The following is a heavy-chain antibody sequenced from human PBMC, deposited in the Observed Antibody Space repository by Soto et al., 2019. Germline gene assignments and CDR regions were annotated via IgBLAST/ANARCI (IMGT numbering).Heavy chain of an antibody. Sequence: SSETLSLTCTVSGGSISSSSYYWGWFRQPPGKGLEWIGSIYYSGSTYYNPSLKSRVTISVDTSKNQFSLKLSSVTAADTAVYYCARHTPAISISDHWGQGTLVTVS. CDR1: GGSISSSSYY. V-gene: IGHV4-39*01. CDR3: ARHTPAISISDH. D-gene: IGHD2-15*01. CDR2: IYYSGST. J-gene: IGHJ4*02.